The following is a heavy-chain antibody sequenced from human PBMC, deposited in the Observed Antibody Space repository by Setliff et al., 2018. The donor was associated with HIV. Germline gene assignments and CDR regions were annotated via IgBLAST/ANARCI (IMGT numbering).Heavy chain of an antibody. V-gene: IGHV1-69*05. J-gene: IGHJ4*02. CDR1: GGTFSSYA. CDR3: ATDPVDGSSY. Sequence: SVKVSCKASGGTFSSYAISWVRQAPGQGLEWMGGIIPIFGTANYAQKFQGRVTITTVYLQMSSLRAEDTAVYYCATDPVDGSSYWGQGTLVTVSS. D-gene: IGHD3-10*01. CDR2: IIPIFGTA.